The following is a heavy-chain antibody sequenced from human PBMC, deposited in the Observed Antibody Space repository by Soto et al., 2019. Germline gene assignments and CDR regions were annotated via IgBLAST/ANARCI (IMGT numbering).Heavy chain of an antibody. CDR1: GGSISSYY. CDR2: IYYSGST. J-gene: IGHJ4*02. V-gene: IGHV4-59*01. Sequence: LSLTCTVSGGSISSYYWSWIRQPPGKGLERIGYIYYSGSTNYNPSLKSRVTISVDTSKNQFSLKLSSVTAADTAVYYCARSIADLWIDYWGQGTLVIVSS. D-gene: IGHD6-6*01. CDR3: ARSIADLWIDY.